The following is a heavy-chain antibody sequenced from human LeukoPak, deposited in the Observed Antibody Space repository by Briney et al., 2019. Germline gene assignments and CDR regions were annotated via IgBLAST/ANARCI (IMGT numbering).Heavy chain of an antibody. J-gene: IGHJ4*02. Sequence: GGSLRLSCAASGFTFSSYGMSWVRQAPGKGLEWVSAISGSGGSTYYADSVKGRFTISRDNSKNTLYLQMNSLRAEDTAVYYCAKSLPRYCSSTSCLNFDYWGQGTLVTVSS. CDR1: GFTFSSYG. CDR2: ISGSGGST. D-gene: IGHD2-2*01. V-gene: IGHV3-23*01. CDR3: AKSLPRYCSSTSCLNFDY.